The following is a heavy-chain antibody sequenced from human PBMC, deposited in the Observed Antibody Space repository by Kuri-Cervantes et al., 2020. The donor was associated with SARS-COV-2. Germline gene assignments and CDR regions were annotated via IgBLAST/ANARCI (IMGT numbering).Heavy chain of an antibody. CDR2: ITYDGRNT. D-gene: IGHD1-26*01. Sequence: GGSLRLSCAASGFTFSSYAMHWVRQAPGKGLEWVAIITYDGRNTYYAESVKGRFTISRDNSKNTLYLQMNSLRAEDTAVYYCVKDKSRIVGSRMELDGVDVWGQGTTVTVSS. J-gene: IGHJ6*02. CDR1: GFTFSSYA. V-gene: IGHV3-30*01. CDR3: VKDKSRIVGSRMELDGVDV.